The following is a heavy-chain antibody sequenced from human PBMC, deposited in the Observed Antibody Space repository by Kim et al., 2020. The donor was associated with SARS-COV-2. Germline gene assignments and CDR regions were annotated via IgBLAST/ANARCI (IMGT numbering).Heavy chain of an antibody. V-gene: IGHV4-61*02. CDR2: IYTSGST. J-gene: IGHJ6*02. CDR3: AREEVTSPEYNYYYYGMDV. D-gene: IGHD3-10*01. Sequence: SETLSLTCTVSGGSISSGSYYWSWIRQPAGKGLEWIGRIYTSGSTNYNPSLKSRVTISVDTSKNQFSLKLSSVTAADTAVYYCAREEVTSPEYNYYYYGMDVWGQGTTVTVYS. CDR1: GGSISSGSYY.